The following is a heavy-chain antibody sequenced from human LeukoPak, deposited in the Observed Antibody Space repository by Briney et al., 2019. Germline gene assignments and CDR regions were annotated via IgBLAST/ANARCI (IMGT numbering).Heavy chain of an antibody. Sequence: PGGSLRLSCAASRFTLSNYWMSWVRQAPGKGLEWVANIKQDGSETYYADSVKGRFTISRDNAKNSLSLQMNSLGAEDTAVYYCARQRGSGCLDYWGQGTLVTVSS. D-gene: IGHD6-19*01. CDR3: ARQRGSGCLDY. CDR1: RFTLSNYW. V-gene: IGHV3-7*01. J-gene: IGHJ4*02. CDR2: IKQDGSET.